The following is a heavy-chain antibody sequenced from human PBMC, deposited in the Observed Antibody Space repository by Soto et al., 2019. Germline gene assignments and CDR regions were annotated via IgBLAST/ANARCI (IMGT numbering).Heavy chain of an antibody. CDR3: ASPAYSSSSHALFDY. Sequence: GGSLRLSCAASGFTFSSYAMSWVRQAPGKGLEWVSAISGSGGSTYYADSVKGRFTISRDNSKNTLYLQMNSLRAEDTAVYYCASPAYSSSSHALFDYWGQGTLVTVSS. CDR1: GFTFSSYA. V-gene: IGHV3-23*01. D-gene: IGHD6-13*01. CDR2: ISGSGGST. J-gene: IGHJ4*02.